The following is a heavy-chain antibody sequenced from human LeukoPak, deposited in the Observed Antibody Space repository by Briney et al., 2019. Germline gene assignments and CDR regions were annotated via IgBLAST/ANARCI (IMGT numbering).Heavy chain of an antibody. V-gene: IGHV4-39*07. D-gene: IGHD4-17*01. CDR1: GGSISSSSYY. CDR3: ARGRGVTTRGRHFDY. CDR2: IYYSGST. Sequence: PSETLSLTCTVSGGSISSSSYYWGWIRQPPGKGLEWIGNIYYSGSTYYNPSLKSRVTISVDTSKNQFSLKLSSVTAADTAVYYCARGRGVTTRGRHFDYWGQGTLVTVSS. J-gene: IGHJ4*02.